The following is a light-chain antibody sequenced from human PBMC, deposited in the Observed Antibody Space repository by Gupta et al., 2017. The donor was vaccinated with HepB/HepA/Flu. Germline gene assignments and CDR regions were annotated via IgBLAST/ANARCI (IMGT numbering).Light chain of an antibody. Sequence: QSALTQPASVSGSPGQSITISCTGTSSDVSWSQQHPGNAPKLMIYAVTLRRTKVSHRFSGSKSGDTASLTISELQTEDEAYYYWSSCTTSSTLEVFGGGTKVTVL. J-gene: IGLJ2*01. CDR2: AVT. CDR3: SSCTTSSTLEV. CDR1: SSDV. V-gene: IGLV2-14*03.